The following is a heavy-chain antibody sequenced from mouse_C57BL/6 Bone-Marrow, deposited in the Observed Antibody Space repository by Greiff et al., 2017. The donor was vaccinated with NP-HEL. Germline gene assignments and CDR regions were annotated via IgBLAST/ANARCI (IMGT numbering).Heavy chain of an antibody. CDR3: ARHRGYGSSWSDWYFDV. Sequence: EVQRVESGGGLVQPGESLKLSCESNEYEFPSHDMSWVRKTPEKRLELVAAINSDGGSTYYPDTMERRFIISRDNTKKTLYLQMSSLRSEDTALYYCARHRGYGSSWSDWYFDVWGTGTTVTVSS. CDR1: EYEFPSHD. J-gene: IGHJ1*03. CDR2: INSDGGST. D-gene: IGHD1-1*01. V-gene: IGHV5-2*01.